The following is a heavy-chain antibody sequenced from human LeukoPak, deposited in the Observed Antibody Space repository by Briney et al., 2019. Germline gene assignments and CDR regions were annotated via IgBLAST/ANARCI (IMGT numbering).Heavy chain of an antibody. CDR2: VSTGSNYI. D-gene: IGHD1-1*01. CDR3: AREIGTKTAFDI. Sequence: GGSLRLSCTASGFTFSSYSLNWVRQAPGKGLEWVSSVSTGSNYIYYADSVKGRFTISRGNDKNSLYLQMNSLRVEDTAVYYCAREIGTKTAFDIWGHGTMVTVSS. J-gene: IGHJ3*02. V-gene: IGHV3-21*01. CDR1: GFTFSSYS.